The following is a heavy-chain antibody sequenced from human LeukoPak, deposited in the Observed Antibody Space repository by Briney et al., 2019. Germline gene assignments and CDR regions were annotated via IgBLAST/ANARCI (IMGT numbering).Heavy chain of an antibody. V-gene: IGHV4-39*07. J-gene: IGHJ3*02. Sequence: SETLSLTCTVSAGSISSSTYSWGWIRRPPGKGLEWIGSIYYSGNTYYNPSLKSRVTISVDTSKNQFSLRLSSVTPADTAVYYCARAPYYDSCGYYYWLDIWGQGTMVTVSS. CDR2: IYYSGNT. D-gene: IGHD3-22*01. CDR1: AGSISSSTYS. CDR3: ARAPYYDSCGYYYWLDI.